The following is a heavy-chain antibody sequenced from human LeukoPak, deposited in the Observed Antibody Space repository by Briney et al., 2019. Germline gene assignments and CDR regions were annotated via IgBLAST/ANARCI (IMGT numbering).Heavy chain of an antibody. CDR1: GGSISSYY. J-gene: IGHJ4*02. V-gene: IGHV4-59*01. CDR2: IYYSGST. CDR3: ARGISTSGLLPFAY. D-gene: IGHD6-19*01. Sequence: SETLSLTCTVSGGSISSYYWSWIRQPSGKGLEWIGYIYYSGSTNCNPSLKSRATISVDTSKNQFSLKLSSVTAADTAMYYCARGISTSGLLPFAYWGQGTLVTVSS.